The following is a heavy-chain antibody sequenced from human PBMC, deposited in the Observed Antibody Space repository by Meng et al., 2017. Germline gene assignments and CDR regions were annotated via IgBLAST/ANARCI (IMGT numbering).Heavy chain of an antibody. CDR3: TRRGVQTGDY. Sequence: EVQLVEPGGDLVQPGESLKLSCAASGFTFSGSAIHWVRQASGKGLEWVGHIRNKANSYATAYAASVKGRFTISRDDSKNTAYLQMDSLKTEDTAVYYCTRRGVQTGDYWGQGTLVTVSS. D-gene: IGHD1-1*01. V-gene: IGHV3-73*01. CDR1: GFTFSGSA. CDR2: IRNKANSYAT. J-gene: IGHJ4*02.